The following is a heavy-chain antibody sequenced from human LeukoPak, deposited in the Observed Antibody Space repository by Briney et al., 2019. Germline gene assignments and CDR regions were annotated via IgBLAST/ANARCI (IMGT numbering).Heavy chain of an antibody. CDR1: GGTFSSYA. Sequence: ASVKVSCKASGGTFSSYAISWVRQAPGQGLEWMGGIIPIFGTANYAQKFQGRVTITADGSTSTAYMELSSLRSEDTAVYYCARVCDFWSGYYYDYWGQGTLVTVSS. CDR3: ARVCDFWSGYYYDY. D-gene: IGHD3-3*01. V-gene: IGHV1-69*13. J-gene: IGHJ4*02. CDR2: IIPIFGTA.